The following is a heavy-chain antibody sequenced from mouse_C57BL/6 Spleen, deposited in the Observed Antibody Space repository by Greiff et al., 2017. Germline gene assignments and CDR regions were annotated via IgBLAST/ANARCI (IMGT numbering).Heavy chain of an antibody. V-gene: IGHV5-4*03. D-gene: IGHD3-2*02. Sequence: EVKLQESGGGLVKPGGSLKLSCAASGFTFSSYAMSWVRQTPEKRLEWVATISDGGSYTYYPDNVKGRFTISRDNAKNNLYLQMSHLKSEDTAMYYCARAQTAQALYFDYWGQGTTLTVSS. J-gene: IGHJ2*01. CDR1: GFTFSSYA. CDR2: ISDGGSYT. CDR3: ARAQTAQALYFDY.